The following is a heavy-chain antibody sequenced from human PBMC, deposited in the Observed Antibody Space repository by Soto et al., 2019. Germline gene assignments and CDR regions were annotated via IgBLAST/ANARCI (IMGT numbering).Heavy chain of an antibody. D-gene: IGHD3-10*01. CDR2: ISYSGYT. V-gene: IGHV4-59*12. CDR3: ARFYMVRGVMGAFDI. J-gene: IGHJ3*02. CDR1: GGSISSYY. Sequence: SETLSLTCTVSGGSISSYYWSWIRQPPGKGLEWLGSISYSGYTYYNPSLNRSLTVSVDTAKNQFSLKMSSVTAADTAVYYCARFYMVRGVMGAFDIWGQGTMVTVSS.